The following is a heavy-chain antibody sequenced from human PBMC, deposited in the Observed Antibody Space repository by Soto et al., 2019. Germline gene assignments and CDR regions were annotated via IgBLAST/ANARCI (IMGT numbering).Heavy chain of an antibody. D-gene: IGHD3-16*01. Sequence: QVQLQESGPGLVKPSQTLSLTCTVSGGSIHDYYWVWIRQPPGKGLEWIGAIFYTGSTDYNPSLTGRVTLSPAPAKNPVSLNPRSVTAADTGGLFRARVKRGGVYHRGPGGLVTVSS. J-gene: IGHJ4*02. CDR2: IFYTGST. V-gene: IGHV4-59*01. CDR3: ARVKRGGVYH. CDR1: GGSIHDYY.